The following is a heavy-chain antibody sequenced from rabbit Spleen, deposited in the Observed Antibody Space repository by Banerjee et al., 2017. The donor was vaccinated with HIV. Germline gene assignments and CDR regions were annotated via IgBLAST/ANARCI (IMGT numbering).Heavy chain of an antibody. CDR2: IDTGSSGFT. J-gene: IGHJ6*01. CDR3: ARDTGSSFSSYGMDL. Sequence: QEQLVESGGGLVKPGGTLTLTCTVSGFSFSSNWICWVRQAPGKGLEWIACIDTGSSGFTYFASWAEGRFTISKTSSTTVTLQMTSLTAADTATYFCARDTGSSFSSYGMDLWGPGTLVTVS. V-gene: IGHV1S45*01. D-gene: IGHD8-1*01. CDR1: GFSFSSNW.